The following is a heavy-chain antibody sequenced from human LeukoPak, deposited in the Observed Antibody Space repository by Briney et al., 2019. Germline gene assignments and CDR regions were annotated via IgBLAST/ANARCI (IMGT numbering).Heavy chain of an antibody. CDR2: INPNSGGT. V-gene: IGHV1-2*02. CDR3: AREPIQRLWLRTLGY. D-gene: IGHD5-18*01. CDR1: GYTFTGYY. J-gene: IGHJ4*02. Sequence: ASVKVSCKASGYTFTGYYMHWVRQAPGQGLEWMGWINPNSGGTNYAQKFQGRVIMTRDTSISTAYMELSRLRSDDTAVYYCAREPIQRLWLRTLGYWGQGTLVTVSS.